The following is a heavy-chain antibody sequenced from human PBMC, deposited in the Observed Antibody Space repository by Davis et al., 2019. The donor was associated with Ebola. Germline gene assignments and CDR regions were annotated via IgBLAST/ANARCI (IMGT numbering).Heavy chain of an antibody. CDR2: INTNTGNP. J-gene: IGHJ6*04. CDR1: GYTFTSYA. D-gene: IGHD6-13*01. V-gene: IGHV7-4-1*02. Sequence: AASVKVSCKASGYTFTSYAMNWVRQAPGQGLEWMGWINTNTGNPTYAQGFTGRVVFSLDTSVSTAYLQISSLKAEDSAIYYCARSSYSWYFSGMDVWGKGTTVTVSS. CDR3: ARSSYSWYFSGMDV.